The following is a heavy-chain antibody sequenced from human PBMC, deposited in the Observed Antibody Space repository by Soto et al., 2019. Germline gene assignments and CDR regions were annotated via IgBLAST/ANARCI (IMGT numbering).Heavy chain of an antibody. CDR1: GASISSYH. D-gene: IGHD2-21*01. J-gene: IGHJ6*02. V-gene: IGHV4-59*01. CDR3: ARDLVGHGTVWSNGDSTDSIYYGMDV. Sequence: SETLSLTCTVSGASISSYHWSWIRQSPGKGLEWIGYIYYRGSANYNPSLKSRVTISVDTSKNQFSLKLSSVTAADTAVYYCARDLVGHGTVWSNGDSTDSIYYGMDVWGQGTTVTVSS. CDR2: IYYRGSA.